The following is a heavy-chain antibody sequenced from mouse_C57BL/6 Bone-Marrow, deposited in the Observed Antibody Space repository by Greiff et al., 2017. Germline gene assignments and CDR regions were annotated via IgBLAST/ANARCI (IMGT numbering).Heavy chain of an antibody. J-gene: IGHJ2*01. V-gene: IGHV1-59*01. D-gene: IGHD2-4*01. CDR1: GYTFTSYW. CDR3: ARVGMITTDYFDY. Sequence: VQLQQPGAELVRPGTSVKLSCKASGYTFTSYWMHWVKQRPGQGLEWIGVIDPSDSYTNYNQKFKGKATLTVDTSSSTAYMQLSSLTSEDSAVYYCARVGMITTDYFDYWGQGTTLTVSS. CDR2: IDPSDSYT.